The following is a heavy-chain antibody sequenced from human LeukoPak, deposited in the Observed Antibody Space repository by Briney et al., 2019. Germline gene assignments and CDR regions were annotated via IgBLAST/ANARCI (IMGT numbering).Heavy chain of an antibody. J-gene: IGHJ5*02. CDR3: AKNGQSEFSFDP. D-gene: IGHD2-8*01. CDR1: GGSLNGYY. CDR2: GGNSGGT. V-gene: IGHV4-34*01. Sequence: SETLSLTCAVYGGSLNGYYWSWIRQPPGKGLEWIGEGGNSGGTKFNPSLKSRVTISADTSKNQFSLKLSSVTAADTAVYYCAKNGQSEFSFDPWGQGTLVTVSS.